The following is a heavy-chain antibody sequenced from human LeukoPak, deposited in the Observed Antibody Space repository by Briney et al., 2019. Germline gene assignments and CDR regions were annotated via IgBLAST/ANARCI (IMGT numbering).Heavy chain of an antibody. Sequence: GASVKVSCKASGYTFTSYAMHWVRQAPGQRLEWMGWINAGNGNTKYSQKFQGRVTITRDTSASTAYMELSSLRSEDTAVYYCLMVRGVTLISDYWGQGTLVTVSS. J-gene: IGHJ4*02. CDR2: INAGNGNT. V-gene: IGHV1-3*01. D-gene: IGHD3-10*01. CDR1: GYTFTSYA. CDR3: LMVRGVTLISDY.